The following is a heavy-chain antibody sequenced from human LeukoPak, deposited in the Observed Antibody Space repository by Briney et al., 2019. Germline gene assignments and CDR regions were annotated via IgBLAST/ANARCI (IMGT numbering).Heavy chain of an antibody. J-gene: IGHJ5*02. V-gene: IGHV3-48*03. CDR2: ISSSGSTI. D-gene: IGHD3-10*01. CDR3: ARGQYYYGSGSPMRNWFDP. Sequence: GGSLRLSCAASGFTFSSYEMNWVRQAPGKGLEWVSYISSSGSTIYYADSVKGRFTISRDNAKNSLYLQMNSLRAEDTAVYYCARGQYYYGSGSPMRNWFDPWGQGTLVTVSS. CDR1: GFTFSSYE.